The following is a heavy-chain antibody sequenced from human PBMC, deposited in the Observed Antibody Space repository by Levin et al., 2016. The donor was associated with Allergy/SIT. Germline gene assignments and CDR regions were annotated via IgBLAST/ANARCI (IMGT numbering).Heavy chain of an antibody. CDR3: ARDLDTSLGYHFYFYMDV. V-gene: IGHV3-66*02. J-gene: IGHJ6*03. D-gene: IGHD5-18*01. CDR1: GFTVSDKY. CDR2: IYSGGST. Sequence: GESLKISCAAAGFTVSDKYMSWVRQALGKGLEWVSVIYSGGSTHYADSVKGRFTISRDNSENTLYLLMNSLRTEDTAVYYCARDLDTSLGYHFYFYMDVWGKGTTVTVSS.